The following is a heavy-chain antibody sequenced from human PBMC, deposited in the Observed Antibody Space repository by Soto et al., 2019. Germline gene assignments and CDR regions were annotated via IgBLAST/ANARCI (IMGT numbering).Heavy chain of an antibody. V-gene: IGHV4-34*01. Sequence: TSETLSLTCAVYGGSFSGYYWSWIRQPPGKGLEWIGEINHSGSTNYNPSLKSRVTISVDTSKNQFSLKLSSVTAADTAVYYCARGQFWSGYSRPNWFDPWGQGTLVTVSS. J-gene: IGHJ5*02. CDR2: INHSGST. D-gene: IGHD3-3*01. CDR1: GGSFSGYY. CDR3: ARGQFWSGYSRPNWFDP.